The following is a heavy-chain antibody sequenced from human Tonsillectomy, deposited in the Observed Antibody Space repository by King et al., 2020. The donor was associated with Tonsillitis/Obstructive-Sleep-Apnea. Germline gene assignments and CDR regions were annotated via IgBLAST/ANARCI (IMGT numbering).Heavy chain of an antibody. J-gene: IGHJ4*02. CDR1: GYSFTNYW. CDR2: IYPGDSDT. D-gene: IGHD4-23*01. V-gene: IGHV5-51*01. CDR3: ARQWGSGGTSDQSDY. Sequence: QLVQSGAEVKKPGESLKISCKGSGYSFTNYWIGWVRQMPGKGLEWMGIIYPGDSDTRYSPSFQGQVTISAAKSISTAYLQWSSLKASDTAMYYCARQWGSGGTSDQSDYWGQGTLVTVSS.